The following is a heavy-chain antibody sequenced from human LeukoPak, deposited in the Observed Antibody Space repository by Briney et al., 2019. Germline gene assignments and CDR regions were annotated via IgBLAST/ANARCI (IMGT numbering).Heavy chain of an antibody. Sequence: ASVKVSCKASGYSFTGYYMHWVRQAPGQGLEWMGWVNPNSGATNHAQKFQGRVTMTRDTSISTAYMELSSLRSDDTAVYYCATAFGVVDFDYWGQGTLVTVSS. J-gene: IGHJ4*02. D-gene: IGHD3-3*01. CDR3: ATAFGVVDFDY. V-gene: IGHV1-2*02. CDR1: GYSFTGYY. CDR2: VNPNSGAT.